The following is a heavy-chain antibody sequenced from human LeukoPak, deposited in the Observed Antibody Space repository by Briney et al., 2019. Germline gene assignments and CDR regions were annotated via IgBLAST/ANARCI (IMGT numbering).Heavy chain of an antibody. CDR2: ISYDGSNK. V-gene: IGHV3-30*18. J-gene: IGHJ4*02. D-gene: IGHD5-12*01. CDR1: GFTFSSYG. Sequence: GGSLRLSCAASGFTFSSYGMQGVRQAPGKGREGVAVISYDGSNKYYADSVKGRFTISRDNSKNTLYLQMNSLRAEDTAVYYCAKQVYSGYDFDYWGQGTLVTVSS. CDR3: AKQVYSGYDFDY.